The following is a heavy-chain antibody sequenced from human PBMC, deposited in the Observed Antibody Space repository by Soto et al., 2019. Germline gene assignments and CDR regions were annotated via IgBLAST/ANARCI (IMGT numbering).Heavy chain of an antibody. J-gene: IGHJ6*02. CDR3: AKDSWAIFGVPAGEYYAMEV. CDR1: GCTFENYA. D-gene: IGHD3-3*01. V-gene: IGHV3-23*01. CDR2: ISGSGGTT. Sequence: PVGSLRLSCVSSGCTFENYAMSCVRHAPGKWLEWVSAISGSGGTTYYSDSVKGRFTISRDNSKNTVYLQMNDLRVEDAAEYFCAKDSWAIFGVPAGEYYAMEVWGQGTTVTVSS.